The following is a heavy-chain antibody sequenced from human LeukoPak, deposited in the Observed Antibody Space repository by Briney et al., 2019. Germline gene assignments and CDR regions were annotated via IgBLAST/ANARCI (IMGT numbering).Heavy chain of an antibody. CDR2: ISSSSSTI. V-gene: IGHV3-48*01. Sequence: PGGSLRLSCAASAFTFSSYSMNWVRQAPGKGLEWVSYISSSSSTIYYADSVKGRFTISRDNAKNSLYLQMNSLRAEDTAVYYCARDTVTIYYYYMDDWGKGTTVTVSS. D-gene: IGHD4-11*01. J-gene: IGHJ6*03. CDR1: AFTFSSYS. CDR3: ARDTVTIYYYYMDD.